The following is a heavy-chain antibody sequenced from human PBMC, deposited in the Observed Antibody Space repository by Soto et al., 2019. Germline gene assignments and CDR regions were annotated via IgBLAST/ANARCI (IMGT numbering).Heavy chain of an antibody. CDR2: IKSYTNCGTT. J-gene: IGHJ4*02. CDR3: TTDDPINKY. V-gene: IGHV3-15*01. CDR1: GFTFSNAW. Sequence: GRLRRAGSASGFTFSNAWMSWVRQAPGKGLEWVGRIKSYTNCGTTDYAAPVKGRFAISRDDSKNTLYLQMNSLKTEDEGVYYCTTDDPINKYWGQGTLVTVSS.